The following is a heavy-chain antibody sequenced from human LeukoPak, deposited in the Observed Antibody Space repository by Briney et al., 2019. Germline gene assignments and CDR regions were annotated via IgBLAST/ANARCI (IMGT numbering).Heavy chain of an antibody. V-gene: IGHV3-9*01. CDR2: ISWNSGSI. Sequence: GRSLRLSCAASGFTFDDYAMHWVRQAPGKGLEWVSGISWNSGSIGYADSVKGRFTISRDKAKNSLYLQMNSLRAEDTALYYCAKDIRRYSSGYYYYYGMDVWGKGTTVTVSS. J-gene: IGHJ6*04. CDR1: GFTFDDYA. CDR3: AKDIRRYSSGYYYYYGMDV. D-gene: IGHD6-19*01.